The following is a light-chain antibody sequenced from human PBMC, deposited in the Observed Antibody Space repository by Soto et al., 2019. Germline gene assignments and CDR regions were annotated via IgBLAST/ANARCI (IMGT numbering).Light chain of an antibody. CDR2: GAS. J-gene: IGKJ2*01. Sequence: EIVLTQSPGTLSLSPGERATLSCRASHSISSSYLAWYQQRPGQAPRLLIYGASSRATGIPDRFSGGGSGTDFTLAIRRLELEDFAVYYCQQFGSLLYTFGQGTTLEIK. CDR3: QQFGSLLYT. V-gene: IGKV3-20*01. CDR1: HSISSSY.